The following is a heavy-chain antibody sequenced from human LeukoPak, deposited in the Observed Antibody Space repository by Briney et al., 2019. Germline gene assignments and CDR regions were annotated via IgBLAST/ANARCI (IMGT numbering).Heavy chain of an antibody. Sequence: AAVSVYFNTSRCTFSNFGINWVRQAPGQGLEWMAWISGNNDNPNYGQKFQGRFTVTTDSSTSTAYMELRNLRSDDTAVYYCARDGTNTDDYWGQGTLVTVSS. CDR3: ARDGTNTDDY. V-gene: IGHV1-18*01. CDR1: RCTFSNFG. D-gene: IGHD2-8*01. J-gene: IGHJ4*02. CDR2: ISGNNDNP.